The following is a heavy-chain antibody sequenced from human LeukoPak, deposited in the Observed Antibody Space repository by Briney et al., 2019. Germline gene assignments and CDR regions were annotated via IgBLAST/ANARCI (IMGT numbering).Heavy chain of an antibody. V-gene: IGHV1-2*02. J-gene: IGHJ5*02. CDR2: INPNSGDT. Sequence: ASVKVSCKASGYTFTGYYMHWVRQAPGLGLEWMGWINPNSGDTNYAQKFQGRVTMTRDTSISTAYMELSRLTSDDTAMYYCARDRTSGYNWFDPWGQGTLVTVSS. CDR3: ARDRTSGYNWFDP. CDR1: GYTFTGYY. D-gene: IGHD3-22*01.